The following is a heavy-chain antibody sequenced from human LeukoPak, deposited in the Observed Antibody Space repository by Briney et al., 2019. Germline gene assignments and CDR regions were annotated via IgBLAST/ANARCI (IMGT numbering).Heavy chain of an antibody. Sequence: GGSLRLSCAASGFTFSSYGMSWVRQAPGKGLEWFSAISGSGGSTYYADSVKGRFTISRDNAKNSLYLQMISLRAEDTAVYYCARDPMGIAYRGAFYYWGQGTLVTVSS. CDR1: GFTFSSYG. CDR3: ARDPMGIAYRGAFYY. CDR2: ISGSGGST. J-gene: IGHJ4*02. V-gene: IGHV3-23*01. D-gene: IGHD6-13*01.